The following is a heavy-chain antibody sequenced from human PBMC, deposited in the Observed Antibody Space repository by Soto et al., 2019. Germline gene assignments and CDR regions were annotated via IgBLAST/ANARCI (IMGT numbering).Heavy chain of an antibody. CDR1: GFTFSSYA. CDR3: AKYKESYSTFDI. J-gene: IGHJ3*02. V-gene: IGHV3-30*18. Sequence: GGSLRLSCAASGFTFSSYAMHWVRQAPGKGLEWVAVTSYDGNNKYYTDSVKGRFTISRDNSKNTLYLQMNSLRAEDTAVYYCAKYKESYSTFDIWGQGTMVTVSS. CDR2: TSYDGNNK. D-gene: IGHD1-26*01.